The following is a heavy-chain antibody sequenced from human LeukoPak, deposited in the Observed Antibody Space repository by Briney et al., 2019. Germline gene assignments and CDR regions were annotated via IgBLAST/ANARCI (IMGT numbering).Heavy chain of an antibody. CDR3: ARRNGTWYFYFDY. CDR1: GGSISSYY. V-gene: IGHV4-59*05. J-gene: IGHJ4*02. D-gene: IGHD6-13*01. CDR2: IYYSGSN. Sequence: SETLSLTCTVSGGSISSYYWSWIRQPPGKGLEWIGSIYYSGSNYFNPSLKSRVTISVDTSKNQFSLKLTSVTAADTAVYYCARRNGTWYFYFDYWGQGTLVTVSS.